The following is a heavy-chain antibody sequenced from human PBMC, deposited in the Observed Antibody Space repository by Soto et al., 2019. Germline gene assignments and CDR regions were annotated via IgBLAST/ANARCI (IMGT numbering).Heavy chain of an antibody. CDR3: ARYQLKGMDV. CDR2: ISGSGGST. J-gene: IGHJ6*04. V-gene: IGHV3-23*01. D-gene: IGHD2-2*01. Sequence: EVQLLESGGGLVQPGGSLRLSCAASGFTFSSYAMSWVRQAPGKGLEWVSAISGSGGSTYYADSVKGRFTLSRDNSKNTLLLQMNSLRAEDTAVYYCARYQLKGMDVWGKGATVTVSS. CDR1: GFTFSSYA.